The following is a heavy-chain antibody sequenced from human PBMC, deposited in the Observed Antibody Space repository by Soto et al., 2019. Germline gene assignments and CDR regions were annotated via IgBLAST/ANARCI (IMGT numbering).Heavy chain of an antibody. J-gene: IGHJ6*02. V-gene: IGHV1-69*12. Sequence: QVQLVQSGAEVKKPGSSVKVSCKVSGGTFSNYAIDWVRLAPGHGLEWMGGIVPIFVTTYYTQKFQGRATIIADDSTTTAYLEMSSLRSEDTAIYYCARVEAVAGLYNYHGLDVWGQGTAVTVSS. CDR3: ARVEAVAGLYNYHGLDV. CDR2: IVPIFVTT. CDR1: GGTFSNYA. D-gene: IGHD6-19*01.